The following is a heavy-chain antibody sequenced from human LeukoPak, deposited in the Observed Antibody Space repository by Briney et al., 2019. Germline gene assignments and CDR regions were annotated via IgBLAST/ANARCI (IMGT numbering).Heavy chain of an antibody. Sequence: GASVKVSCKASGYTFTSYGISWVRQAPGQGLEWMGWISAYNGNTNYAQKLQGRVTMTTDTSTSTAYMELRSLRSDDTAVYYCTRAGTLGVTSSSGYWGQGTLVTVSS. CDR1: GYTFTSYG. D-gene: IGHD2-2*01. CDR2: ISAYNGNT. J-gene: IGHJ4*02. CDR3: TRAGTLGVTSSSGY. V-gene: IGHV1-18*01.